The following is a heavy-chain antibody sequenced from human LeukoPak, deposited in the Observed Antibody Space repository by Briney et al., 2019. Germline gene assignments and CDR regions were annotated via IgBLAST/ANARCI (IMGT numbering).Heavy chain of an antibody. Sequence: PEGSLRLSCAASGFTFSSYWMSWVRQAPGKGLEWVANIKQDGSEKYYVDSVKGRFTISRDNAKNSLYLQMNSLRAEDTAVYYCARDRYSGYMKAYYYYYYMDVWGKGTTVTISS. V-gene: IGHV3-7*01. CDR3: ARDRYSGYMKAYYYYYYMDV. CDR1: GFTFSSYW. J-gene: IGHJ6*03. CDR2: IKQDGSEK. D-gene: IGHD5-12*01.